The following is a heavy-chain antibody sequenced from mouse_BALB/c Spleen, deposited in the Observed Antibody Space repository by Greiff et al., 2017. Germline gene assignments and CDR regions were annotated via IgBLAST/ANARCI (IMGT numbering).Heavy chain of an antibody. CDR1: GYTFTDYV. CDR2: IYPGSGST. Sequence: VKLQESGPELVKPGASVKMSCKASGYTFTDYVISWVKQRTGQGLEWIGEIYPGSGSTYYNEKFKGKATLTADKSSNTAYMQLSSLTSEDSAVYFCAREGLRRRADYWGQGTTLTVSS. CDR3: AREGLRRRADY. J-gene: IGHJ2*01. V-gene: IGHV1-77*01. D-gene: IGHD2-4*01.